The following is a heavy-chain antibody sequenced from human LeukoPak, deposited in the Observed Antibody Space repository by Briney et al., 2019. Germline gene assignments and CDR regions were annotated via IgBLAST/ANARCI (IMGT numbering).Heavy chain of an antibody. CDR1: GYTFTSYD. V-gene: IGHV1-8*03. Sequence: SVKVSCKASGYTFTSYDINWVRQATGQGLEWMGWMNPNSGNTGYAQKFQGRVTITRNTSIGTAYMELSSLRSEDTAVYYCARPGYSYGDAFDIWGQGTMVTVSS. CDR2: MNPNSGNT. CDR3: ARPGYSYGDAFDI. J-gene: IGHJ3*02. D-gene: IGHD5-18*01.